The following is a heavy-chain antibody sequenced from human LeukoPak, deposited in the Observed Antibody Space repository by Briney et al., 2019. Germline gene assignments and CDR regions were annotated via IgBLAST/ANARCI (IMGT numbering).Heavy chain of an antibody. V-gene: IGHV3-30*04. J-gene: IGHJ3*02. CDR1: GFTFSSYA. CDR3: ARDRSELTNNAFDI. CDR2: ISYDGNNK. D-gene: IGHD4-11*01. Sequence: GGSLRLSCAASGFTFSSYAMHWVRQAPGKGLEWVAIISYDGNNKYYADSVKGRFTLSRDNSKNTLSLQMNSLRAEDTAVYYCARDRSELTNNAFDIWGQGTMVTVSS.